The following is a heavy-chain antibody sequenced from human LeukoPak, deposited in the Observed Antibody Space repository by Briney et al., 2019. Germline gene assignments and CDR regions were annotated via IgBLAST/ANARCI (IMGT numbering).Heavy chain of an antibody. CDR2: IYYSGST. CDR3: ASAHYGSGSYYHSYYFDY. CDR1: GGSISGYY. D-gene: IGHD3-10*01. J-gene: IGHJ4*02. Sequence: PSETLSLTCTVSGGSISGYYWRWLRQPPGKGVEWVGYIYYSGSTNYNPSLKSRVTISVDTSKNQFSLKLSSVTAADTAVYYCASAHYGSGSYYHSYYFDYWGQGTLVTVSS. V-gene: IGHV4-59*01.